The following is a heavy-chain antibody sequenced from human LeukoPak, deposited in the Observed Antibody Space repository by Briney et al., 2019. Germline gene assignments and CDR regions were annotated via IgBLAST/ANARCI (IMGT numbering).Heavy chain of an antibody. CDR2: ISYDGSNK. Sequence: TGGSLRLSCAASGFTFSSYAMHWVRQAPGKGLEWVAVISYDGSNKYYADSVKGRFTISRDNSKNTLYLQMNSLRAEDTAVYYCARGVGSGSYYYYWGQGTLVTVSS. CDR1: GFTFSSYA. CDR3: ARGVGSGSYYYY. V-gene: IGHV3-30-3*01. J-gene: IGHJ4*02. D-gene: IGHD3-10*01.